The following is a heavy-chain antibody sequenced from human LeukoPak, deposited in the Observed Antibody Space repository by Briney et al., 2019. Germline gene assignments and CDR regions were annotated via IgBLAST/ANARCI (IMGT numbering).Heavy chain of an antibody. CDR2: IYYSGST. J-gene: IGHJ4*02. CDR3: ARGYCSGGSCLFDY. Sequence: SETLSLTCTVSGGSISSYYWSWIRQPPGKGLEWIGYIYYSGSTNYNPSLKSRVTVSVDTSKNQFSLKLSSVTAADTAVYYCARGYCSGGSCLFDYWGQGTLVTVSS. D-gene: IGHD2-15*01. V-gene: IGHV4-59*01. CDR1: GGSISSYY.